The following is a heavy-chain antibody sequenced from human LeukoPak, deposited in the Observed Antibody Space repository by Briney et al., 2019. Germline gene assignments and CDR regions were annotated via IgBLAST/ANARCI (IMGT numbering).Heavy chain of an antibody. Sequence: SETLSLTCAVYGGSFSGYYWSWIRQPPGKGLEWIGEINHSGSTNYNPSLKSRVTISVDTSKNQFSLKLSSGTAADTAVYYCARDEQGYSYGPFDYWGQGTLVTVSS. D-gene: IGHD5-18*01. CDR2: INHSGST. CDR1: GGSFSGYY. J-gene: IGHJ4*02. CDR3: ARDEQGYSYGPFDY. V-gene: IGHV4-34*01.